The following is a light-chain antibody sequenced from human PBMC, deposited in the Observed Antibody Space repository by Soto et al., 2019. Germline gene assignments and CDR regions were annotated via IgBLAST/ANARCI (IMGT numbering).Light chain of an antibody. V-gene: IGLV2-14*01. CDR2: EVS. CDR3: SSYTSSYTYV. CDR1: SSDVGGYNY. Sequence: SVLTQPASVSGSPGQSITISCTGTSSDVGGYNYVSWYQQHPGKAPKLIIYEVSNRPSGVSHRFSGSKSGNTASLTISGLQAEDEADYYCSSYTSSYTYVFGSGTKVTVL. J-gene: IGLJ1*01.